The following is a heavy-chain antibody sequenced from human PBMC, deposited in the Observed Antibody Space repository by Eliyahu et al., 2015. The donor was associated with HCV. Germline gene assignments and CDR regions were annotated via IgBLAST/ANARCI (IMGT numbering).Heavy chain of an antibody. D-gene: IGHD3-22*01. Sequence: EVQLVESGGDLVQPGGSLXLSCXASGFSVSTNYMTWVRQAPGGGLEWVSVIYSDGRTYYADSVKGRFTIFKDSSKNTLFLQMNSLRGEDTAVYYCARDGRYYDSSGYYNVWGQGTLVTVSS. CDR3: ARDGRYYDSSGYYNV. CDR2: IYSDGRT. V-gene: IGHV3-66*01. J-gene: IGHJ4*02. CDR1: GFSVSTNY.